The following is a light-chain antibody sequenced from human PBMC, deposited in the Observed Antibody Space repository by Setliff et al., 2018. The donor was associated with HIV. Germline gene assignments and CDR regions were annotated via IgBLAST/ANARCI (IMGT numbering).Light chain of an antibody. Sequence: DIVMTQSPDSLAVSLGETATINCKSSQSLLYSSNNKNYLAWYQQIPGQAPKLLIYWASVRESGVPDRFSGSGSGTNFTLTISSLQAEDGTVYYCQQYYTIPPTFGQGTKVDIK. CDR3: QQYYTIPPT. CDR1: QSLLYSSNNKNY. V-gene: IGKV4-1*01. CDR2: WAS. J-gene: IGKJ1*01.